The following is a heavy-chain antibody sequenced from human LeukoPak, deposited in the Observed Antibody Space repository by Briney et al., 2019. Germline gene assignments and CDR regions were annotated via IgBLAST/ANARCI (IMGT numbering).Heavy chain of an antibody. Sequence: GGSLRLSCAASGFTFSNYGMHWVRQAPGKGLEWVAVISYDGSNKYYADSVKGRFTISRDNSKNTLYPQMNSLRAEDTAVYYCASFMVRGPHWGQGTLVTVSS. D-gene: IGHD3-10*01. CDR3: ASFMVRGPH. V-gene: IGHV3-30*03. CDR1: GFTFSNYG. CDR2: ISYDGSNK. J-gene: IGHJ4*02.